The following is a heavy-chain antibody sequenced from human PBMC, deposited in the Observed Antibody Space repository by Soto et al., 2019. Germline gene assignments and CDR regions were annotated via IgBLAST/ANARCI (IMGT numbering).Heavy chain of an antibody. CDR1: GFTFSTYA. V-gene: IGHV3-7*01. Sequence: GGSLRLSCAASGFTFSTYAMSWVRQTPGKGLEWVANIKQDGSEKYYVDSVKGRFTISRDNAKNSLYLQMNSLRAEDTAVYYCARDSYFDDSSGYLDIWGQGTMVTVSS. CDR3: ARDSYFDDSSGYLDI. J-gene: IGHJ3*02. CDR2: IKQDGSEK. D-gene: IGHD3-22*01.